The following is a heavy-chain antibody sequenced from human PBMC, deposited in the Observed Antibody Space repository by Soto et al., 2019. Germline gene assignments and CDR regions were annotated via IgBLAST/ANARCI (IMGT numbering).Heavy chain of an antibody. Sequence: GGSLRLSCAASGFGFSTHALTWVRQAPGKGLEWLSSITNTGLTTHYADSVKGRFTISRESSRNTLHLQMNNPRVDDTAIYYCAKGFDYGDTKHIDHWGQGTLVTVSS. CDR3: AKGFDYGDTKHIDH. D-gene: IGHD4-17*01. CDR2: ITNTGLTT. V-gene: IGHV3-23*01. CDR1: GFGFSTHA. J-gene: IGHJ4*02.